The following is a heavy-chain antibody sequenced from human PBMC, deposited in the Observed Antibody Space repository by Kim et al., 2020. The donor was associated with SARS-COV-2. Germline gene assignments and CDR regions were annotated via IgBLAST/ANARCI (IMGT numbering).Heavy chain of an antibody. CDR1: GFSFSSHS. V-gene: IGHV3-48*02. CDR2: ISSSSSTI. CDR3: ARDQDTSGYYYYYYGMDV. Sequence: GGSLRLSCAASGFSFSSHSMNWVRQAPGKGLEWVSYISSSSSTIYYADSVKGRFTISRDNAKNSLYLQMNSLRDEDTAVYYCARDQDTSGYYYYYYGMDVWGQGTTVTVSS. J-gene: IGHJ6*02. D-gene: IGHD3-22*01.